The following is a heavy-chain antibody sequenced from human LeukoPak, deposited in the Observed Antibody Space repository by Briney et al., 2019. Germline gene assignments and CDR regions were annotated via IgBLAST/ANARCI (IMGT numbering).Heavy chain of an antibody. CDR3: ARAARGSGSNDY. V-gene: IGHV4-30-2*01. CDR1: GGSISSGGYS. Sequence: SQTLSLTCAVSGGSISSGGYSWSWIRQPPGKGLEWIGYIYHSGSTNYNPSLKSRVTISVDTSKNQCSLKLNSVTAADTAVYYCARAARGSGSNDYWGQGTLVTVSS. J-gene: IGHJ4*02. D-gene: IGHD6-19*01. CDR2: IYHSGST.